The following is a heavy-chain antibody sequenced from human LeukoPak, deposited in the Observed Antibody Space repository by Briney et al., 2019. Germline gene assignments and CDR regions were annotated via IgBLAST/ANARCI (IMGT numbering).Heavy chain of an antibody. V-gene: IGHV3-30*04. CDR3: AKGIGYYYDSSGYYEPDY. CDR1: GFTFSSYA. Sequence: GRSLRLSCAASGFTFSSYAMHWVRQAPGKGLEWVAVISYDGSNKYYADSVKGRFTISRDNSKNTLYLQMNSLRAEDTAVYYCAKGIGYYYDSSGYYEPDYWGQGTLVTVSS. J-gene: IGHJ4*02. CDR2: ISYDGSNK. D-gene: IGHD3-22*01.